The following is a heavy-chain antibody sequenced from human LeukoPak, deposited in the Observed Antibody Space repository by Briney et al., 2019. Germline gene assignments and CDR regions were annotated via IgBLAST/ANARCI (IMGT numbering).Heavy chain of an antibody. CDR3: ARALRVAGLNWFDP. V-gene: IGHV4-61*02. CDR1: GNSISSGDNY. Sequence: PSETLSLTCTVSGNSISSGDNYWSWIRQPAGKGLEWIGRIYTSGSTNYNPSLKSRVTMSVDTSKNQFSLKLSSVTAADTAVYYCARALRVAGLNWFDPWGQGTLVTVSS. J-gene: IGHJ5*02. CDR2: IYTSGST. D-gene: IGHD6-19*01.